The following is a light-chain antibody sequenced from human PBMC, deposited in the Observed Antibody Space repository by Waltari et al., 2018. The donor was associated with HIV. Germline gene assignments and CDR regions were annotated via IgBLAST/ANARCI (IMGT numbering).Light chain of an antibody. J-gene: IGKJ5*01. Sequence: DIMMTQSHSTLSPSVGHRVPITCRSSQSISTWLAWYQQQPGRAPKLLIYKTSSLHSGVPSRFSGSGSGTEFSLTISSLQPDDFTTYYCQQYHSYSLTFGQGTRLEMK. CDR3: QQYHSYSLT. CDR2: KTS. CDR1: QSISTW. V-gene: IGKV1-5*03.